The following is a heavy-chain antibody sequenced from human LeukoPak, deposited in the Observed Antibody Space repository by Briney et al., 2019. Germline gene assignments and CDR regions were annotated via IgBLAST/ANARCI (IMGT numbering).Heavy chain of an antibody. D-gene: IGHD6-13*01. CDR3: ARGTLKAAATDFDY. CDR1: GFTFDDYG. V-gene: IGHV3-20*04. Sequence: GGSLTLSCAASGFTFDDYGMSWVQQAPGEGLEWLFGINWNGGSTGYADSVKGRFTTSRDNAKNSLYLQMNSLRAEDTALYYCARGTLKAAATDFDYWGQGTLVTVSS. CDR2: INWNGGST. J-gene: IGHJ4*02.